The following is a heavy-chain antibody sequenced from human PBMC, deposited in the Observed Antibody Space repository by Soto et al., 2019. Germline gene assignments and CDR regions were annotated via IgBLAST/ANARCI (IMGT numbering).Heavy chain of an antibody. D-gene: IGHD2-2*01. V-gene: IGHV1-18*01. CDR2: ISAYNGNT. CDR1: GYTFTSYG. Sequence: GASVKVSCKASGYTFTSYGISWVRQAPGQGLEWKGWISAYNGNTNYAQKLQGRVTMTTDTSTSTAYMELRSLRSDDTAVYFCARDCSSTSCYEGYYYYMDVWGKGTTVTVSS. CDR3: ARDCSSTSCYEGYYYYMDV. J-gene: IGHJ6*03.